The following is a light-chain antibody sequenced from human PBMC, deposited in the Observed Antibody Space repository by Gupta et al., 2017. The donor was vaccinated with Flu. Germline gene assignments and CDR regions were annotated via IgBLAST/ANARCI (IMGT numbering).Light chain of an antibody. CDR1: SSNIGAGYD. Sequence: QSVLTQPPSVSGAPGQRVTISCSGSSSNIGAGYDVHWYQQLPGTAPKLLIYGNSNRPSGVPDRFSGSKSGTSASLAITGLQAEDEADYYCQSYDSSLNGWVFGGGTKLTGL. CDR2: GNS. CDR3: QSYDSSLNGWV. V-gene: IGLV1-40*01. J-gene: IGLJ3*02.